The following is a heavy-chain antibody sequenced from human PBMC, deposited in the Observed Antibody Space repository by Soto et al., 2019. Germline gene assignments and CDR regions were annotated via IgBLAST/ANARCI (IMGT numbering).Heavy chain of an antibody. D-gene: IGHD2-2*01. CDR3: ASRRVVVPAAPFDY. J-gene: IGHJ4*02. CDR1: GGTFSSYT. Sequence: QVQLVQSGAAVKKPGSSVKVSCKASGGTFSSYTISWVRQAPGQGLEWMGRIIPILGIANYAQKFQGRVTITADKSTSTAYMELSSLRSEDTAVYYCASRRVVVPAAPFDYWGQGTLVTVSS. V-gene: IGHV1-69*02. CDR2: IIPILGIA.